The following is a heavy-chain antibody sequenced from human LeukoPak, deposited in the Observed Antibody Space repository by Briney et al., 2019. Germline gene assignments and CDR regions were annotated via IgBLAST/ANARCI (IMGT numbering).Heavy chain of an antibody. Sequence: GGSLRLSCATSGFSISIYSMHWVRQAPGKGLEWVSVLYSDGNTKYADSVQGRFTISRDNSKNTLYLEMNSLSPDDTAVYYCARGVEPLAANTLAYWGQGTLVTVSS. V-gene: IGHV3-53*01. J-gene: IGHJ4*02. D-gene: IGHD1-14*01. CDR1: GFSISIYS. CDR3: ARGVEPLAANTLAY. CDR2: LYSDGNT.